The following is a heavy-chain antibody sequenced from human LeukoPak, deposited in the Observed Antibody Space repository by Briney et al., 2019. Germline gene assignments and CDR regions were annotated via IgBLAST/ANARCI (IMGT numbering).Heavy chain of an antibody. J-gene: IGHJ5*02. CDR3: ARQGGWYSWFDP. D-gene: IGHD6-19*01. CDR1: GYSFTTYW. Sequence: GESLKISCKGSGYSFTTYWFGWVRQMPGKGRELMGIIYPGDSDTRYRPSFQGQVTISTDKSINTAYLQWSSLKASDTAMYYCARQGGWYSWFDPWGQGTLVTVSS. V-gene: IGHV5-51*01. CDR2: IYPGDSDT.